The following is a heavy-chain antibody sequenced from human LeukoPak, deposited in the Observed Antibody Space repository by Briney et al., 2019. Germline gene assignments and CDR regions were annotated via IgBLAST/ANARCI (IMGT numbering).Heavy chain of an antibody. CDR2: MNPNSGNT. Sequence: ASVKVSCKASGYTFTSYDINWVRQATGQGLEWMGWMNPNSGNTGHAQKFQGRVTMTRNTSISTAYMELSSLRSEDTAVYYCARGRGTYYDFWSGGTDYWGQGTLVTVSS. D-gene: IGHD3-3*01. CDR1: GYTFTSYD. V-gene: IGHV1-8*01. J-gene: IGHJ4*02. CDR3: ARGRGTYYDFWSGGTDY.